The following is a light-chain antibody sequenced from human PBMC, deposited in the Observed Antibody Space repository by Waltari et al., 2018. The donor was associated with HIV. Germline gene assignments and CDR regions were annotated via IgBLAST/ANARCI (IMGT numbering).Light chain of an antibody. CDR2: EGT. V-gene: IGLV2-14*02. J-gene: IGLJ2*01. CDR1: SSDIGYYNL. CDR3: QSYDSSLSGSV. Sequence: QSALTQPASVSGSPGQSITISCTGTSSDIGYYNLVSWYQQHPGKAPKLMIYEGTKRPSGVSNRFSGSKSGNTASLTISGLQAEDEADYYCQSYDSSLSGSVFGGGTKLTVL.